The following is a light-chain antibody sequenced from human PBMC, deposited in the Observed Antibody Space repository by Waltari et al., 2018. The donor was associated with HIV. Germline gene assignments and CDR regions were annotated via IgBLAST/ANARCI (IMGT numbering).Light chain of an antibody. Sequence: QSVLTQPPSASGTPGQRVNIPYSGSSPNIGSNTVNWYQQLPCTAPKLLIYSDYQRPSGFPDRFSGSKSGTSASLAISGLKSEDEADYYCQSYDSSLRGHVVFGGGTKLTVL. CDR1: SPNIGSNT. V-gene: IGLV1-44*01. CDR3: QSYDSSLRGHVV. J-gene: IGLJ2*01. CDR2: SDY.